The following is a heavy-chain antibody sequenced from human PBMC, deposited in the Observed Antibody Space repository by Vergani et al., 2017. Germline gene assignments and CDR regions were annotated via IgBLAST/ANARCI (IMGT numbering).Heavy chain of an antibody. CDR3: AKTHDFSSLYSSYNWFDP. D-gene: IGHD3-3*01. CDR1: GYSITNYW. Sequence: EVQLVQSGAEVKKPGESLKISCQGSGYSITNYWIAWLRQRPGKGLEWMRIIYAGDSDVRYSPSFQGQVTMSVDKSLSTAYLQWSSLKASDTATYYCAKTHDFSSLYSSYNWFDPWGQGTQVTVSS. J-gene: IGHJ5*02. CDR2: IYAGDSDV. V-gene: IGHV5-51*03.